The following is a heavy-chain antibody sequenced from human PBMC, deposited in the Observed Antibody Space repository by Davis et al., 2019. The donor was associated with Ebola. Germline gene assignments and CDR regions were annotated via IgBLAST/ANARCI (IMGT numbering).Heavy chain of an antibody. J-gene: IGHJ4*02. CDR2: IYYSGTT. Sequence: MPSETLSLTCTVSGGSISSGAYYWSWIRQHPGEGLEWIGIIYYSGTTHYNPSLKSRVIISRDTSKNQFSLKLSSVTAEDTATYYCAKGSGKNYGRAADYWGQGTLVTVSS. D-gene: IGHD3-10*01. CDR3: AKGSGKNYGRAADY. V-gene: IGHV4-31*03. CDR1: GGSISSGAYY.